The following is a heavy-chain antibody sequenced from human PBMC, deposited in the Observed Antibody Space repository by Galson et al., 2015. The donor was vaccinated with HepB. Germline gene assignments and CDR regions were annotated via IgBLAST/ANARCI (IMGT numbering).Heavy chain of an antibody. CDR1: GFTFSSYG. J-gene: IGHJ4*02. Sequence: SLRLSCAASGFTFSSYGMNWVRQAPGKGLEWVGFIRSKAYGGTTKFAASVKGRFTISRDDSKSIAYLQMNSLKSEDTAVYYCARVLRPYYDDSSGYGDYWGQGTLVTVSS. CDR2: IRSKAYGGTT. D-gene: IGHD3-22*01. CDR3: ARVLRPYYDDSSGYGDY. V-gene: IGHV3-49*04.